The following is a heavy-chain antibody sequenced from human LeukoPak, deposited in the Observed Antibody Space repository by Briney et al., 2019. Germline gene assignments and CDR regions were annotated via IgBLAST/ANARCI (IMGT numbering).Heavy chain of an antibody. Sequence: ASVKVSCKASGYTFTSFDINWVRQATGQGLEWMGWINPNSGGTNYAQKFQGRVTMTRDTSISTAYMELSRLRSDDTAVYYCARDPLVNQLLLGYYYGMDVWGQGTTVTVSS. D-gene: IGHD2-2*01. CDR1: GYTFTSFD. J-gene: IGHJ6*02. V-gene: IGHV1-2*02. CDR2: INPNSGGT. CDR3: ARDPLVNQLLLGYYYGMDV.